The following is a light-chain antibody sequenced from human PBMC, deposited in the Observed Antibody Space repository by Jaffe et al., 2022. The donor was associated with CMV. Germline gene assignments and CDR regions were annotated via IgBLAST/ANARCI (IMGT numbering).Light chain of an antibody. CDR3: QQHNIYPPT. CDR1: QDIRKS. V-gene: IGKV1-16*01. Sequence: DIQMTQSPPSLSASVGDRVTITCRASQDIRKSLAWFLQRPGKAPKPLIFATSNLQSGVPSRFRGSGSGTDFTLTITSMQPEDFGTYYCQQHNIYPPTFGPGTKVDVK. CDR2: ATS. J-gene: IGKJ3*01.